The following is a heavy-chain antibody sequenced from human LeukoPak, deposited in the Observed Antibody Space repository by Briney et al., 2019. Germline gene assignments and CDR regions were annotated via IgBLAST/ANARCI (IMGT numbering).Heavy chain of an antibody. CDR1: GGSFSGYS. CDR3: ARGVDYYGV. Sequence: SETLSLTCAVYGGSFSGYSWNWIRQPPVKGLEWIGEINHSGGTNYNPSLKSRVTISVDTSKKQFSLELSSVTAADTAVYYCARGVDYYGVWGQGTQVTVSS. D-gene: IGHD3-10*01. V-gene: IGHV4-34*01. CDR2: INHSGGT. J-gene: IGHJ4*02.